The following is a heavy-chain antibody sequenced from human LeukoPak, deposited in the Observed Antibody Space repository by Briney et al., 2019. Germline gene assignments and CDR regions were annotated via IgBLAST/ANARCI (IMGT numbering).Heavy chain of an antibody. CDR1: GGSLSTTSW. D-gene: IGHD3-3*01. J-gene: IGHJ6*03. V-gene: IGHV4-4*02. CDR2: VYHSGGGNK. CDR3: ARSLRIYYDFWSGYYDHRYYYYYMVV. Sequence: SETLSLTCAVSGGSLSTTSWWVWLRQPPGKGLEWIGEVYHSGGGNKNYNPSLKSRATISIDTSRNQFSLKLSSVTAADTAVYYCARSLRIYYDFWSGYYDHRYYYYYMVVWGKGTTVTVSS.